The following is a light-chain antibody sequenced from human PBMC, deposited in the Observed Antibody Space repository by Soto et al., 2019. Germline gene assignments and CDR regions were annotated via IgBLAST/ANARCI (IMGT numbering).Light chain of an antibody. Sequence: DIQMTQSPSTLSASVGDRVTITCRASQSISSCLAWYQQKPGKAPKLLIYEASSLESRVTSSFSGSGSGTAFTLTISSVQPDDFATYYCQQYNSYSGMDTFDQGTQLEIK. V-gene: IGKV1-5*01. CDR3: QQYNSYSGMDT. CDR1: QSISSC. CDR2: EAS. J-gene: IGKJ2*01.